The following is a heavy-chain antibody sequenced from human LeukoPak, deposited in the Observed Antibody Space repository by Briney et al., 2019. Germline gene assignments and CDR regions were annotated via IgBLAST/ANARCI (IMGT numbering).Heavy chain of an antibody. J-gene: IGHJ4*02. CDR2: ISNKGNSYTT. Sequence: GGSLRLSCEASGFTFSSYSMKWVRQAPGKGLEWVGRISNKGNSYTTQFAASVKGRFTISRDDSKNSLYLQMNSLNIEDTAVYYCSRNVGDWGQGTLVTVSS. CDR1: GFTFSSYS. CDR3: SRNVGD. V-gene: IGHV3-72*01.